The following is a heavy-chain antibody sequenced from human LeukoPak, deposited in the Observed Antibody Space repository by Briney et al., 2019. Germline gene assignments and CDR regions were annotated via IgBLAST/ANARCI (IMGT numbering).Heavy chain of an antibody. J-gene: IGHJ4*02. CDR3: AGQEQAYSKTY. Sequence: GGSLRLSCAASGLTFSSYWMHWVRQAPGKGLVWVSRMSTDGYYTTYADSVKGRFTISRDNAKDTQYLQMNSLRAEDTAVYYCAGQEQAYSKTYWGQGTLVTVSS. D-gene: IGHD1/OR15-1a*01. CDR1: GLTFSSYW. V-gene: IGHV3-74*01. CDR2: MSTDGYYT.